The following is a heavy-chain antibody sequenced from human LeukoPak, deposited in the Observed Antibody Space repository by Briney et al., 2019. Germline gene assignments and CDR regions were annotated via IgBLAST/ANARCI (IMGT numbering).Heavy chain of an antibody. Sequence: GGSLRLSCAASGFTFSSYSMNWVRQAPGKGLEWVSYISSSSSTIYYADSVKGRFTISRDNAKNSLYLQMNSLRAEDTAVYYCARDRADFWSGSLGYWGQGTLVTVSS. CDR2: ISSSSSTI. V-gene: IGHV3-48*04. J-gene: IGHJ4*02. D-gene: IGHD3-3*01. CDR3: ARDRADFWSGSLGY. CDR1: GFTFSSYS.